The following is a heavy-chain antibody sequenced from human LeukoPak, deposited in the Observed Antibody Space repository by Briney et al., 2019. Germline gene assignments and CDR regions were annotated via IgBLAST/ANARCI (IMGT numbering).Heavy chain of an antibody. CDR3: ARDYGDYSYYFDY. D-gene: IGHD4-17*01. Sequence: SETLSLTCTVSGYSISSGYYWGWIRQPPGKGLEWIGSIYHSGSTYYNPSLKSRVTISVDTSKNQFSLKLSSVTAADTAVYYCARDYGDYSYYFDYWGQGTLVTVSS. CDR1: GYSISSGYY. CDR2: IYHSGST. V-gene: IGHV4-38-2*02. J-gene: IGHJ4*02.